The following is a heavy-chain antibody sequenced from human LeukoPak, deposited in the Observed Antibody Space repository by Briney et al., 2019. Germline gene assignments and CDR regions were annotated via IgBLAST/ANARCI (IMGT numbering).Heavy chain of an antibody. CDR3: LLRRDGYTHFDY. V-gene: IGHV4-61*02. J-gene: IGHJ4*02. CDR2: IYTSGST. D-gene: IGHD5-24*01. CDR1: GGSISSDSYY. Sequence: PSQTLSLTCTVSGGSISSDSYYGNWIRQPAGKGLEWMGRIYTSGSTNYNPSLKTRVTISIDTSKNQFSLKLTSVTAADTAMYYCLLRRDGYTHFDYWGQGTLVTVSS.